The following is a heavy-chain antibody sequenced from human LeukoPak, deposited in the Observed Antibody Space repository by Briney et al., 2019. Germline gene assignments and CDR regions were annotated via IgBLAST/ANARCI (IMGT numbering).Heavy chain of an antibody. CDR3: AKLVGYDSSGFGDY. Sequence: GGSLRLYCAASGFTISTYAMSWVRQAQGNGQEWHSAISGNGGSTYYAYSVKGRFTISRDNYKNTLYLRINSLRAEDTAVYYCAKLVGYDSSGFGDYWGQGTLVTVSS. D-gene: IGHD3-22*01. V-gene: IGHV3-23*01. J-gene: IGHJ4*02. CDR1: GFTISTYA. CDR2: ISGNGGST.